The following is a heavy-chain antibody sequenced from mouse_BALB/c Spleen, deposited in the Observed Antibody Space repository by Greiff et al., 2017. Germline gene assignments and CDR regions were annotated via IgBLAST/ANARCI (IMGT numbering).Heavy chain of an antibody. CDR3: TRNGKKDYYAMDY. CDR2: IYPGNSDT. J-gene: IGHJ4*01. V-gene: IGHV1-5*01. CDR1: GYSFTSYW. D-gene: IGHD2-1*01. Sequence: EVQLQQSGTVLARPGASVKMSCKASGYSFTSYWMHWVKQRPGQGLEWIGAIYPGNSDTSYNQKFKGKAKLTAVTSASTAYMELSSLTNEDSAVYYCTRNGKKDYYAMDYWGQGTSVTVSS.